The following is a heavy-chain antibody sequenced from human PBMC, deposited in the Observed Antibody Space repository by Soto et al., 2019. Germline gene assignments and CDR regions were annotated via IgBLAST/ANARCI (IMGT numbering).Heavy chain of an antibody. V-gene: IGHV3-33*01. CDR1: GFTFSSYG. J-gene: IGHJ5*02. Sequence: QVQLVESGGGVVQPGRSLRLSCAASGFTFSSYGMHWVRQAPGKGLEWVAGIWYDGSNKYYADSVKGRFTISRDNSKNTLYLQTNSLRAEDTAVYYCARDGVIAVAGHNWFDPWGQGTLVTVSS. CDR3: ARDGVIAVAGHNWFDP. CDR2: IWYDGSNK. D-gene: IGHD6-19*01.